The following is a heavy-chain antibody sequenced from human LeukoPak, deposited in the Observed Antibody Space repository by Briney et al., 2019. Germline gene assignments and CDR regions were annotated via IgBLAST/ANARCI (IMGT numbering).Heavy chain of an antibody. V-gene: IGHV3-30*02. CDR1: GFTFSSYG. CDR3: ARAVGGSSWYWYWFDP. J-gene: IGHJ5*02. D-gene: IGHD6-13*01. Sequence: GGSLRLSCAASGFTFSSYGMHWVRQAPGKGLEWVAFIRYDGSNKYYADSVKGRFTISRDNSKNTLYLQMNSLRAEDTAVYYCARAVGGSSWYWYWFDPWGQGTLVTVSS. CDR2: IRYDGSNK.